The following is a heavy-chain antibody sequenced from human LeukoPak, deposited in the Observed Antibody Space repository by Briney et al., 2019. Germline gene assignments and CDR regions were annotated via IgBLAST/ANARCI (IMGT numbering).Heavy chain of an antibody. CDR2: IHYSGNT. J-gene: IGHJ4*02. D-gene: IGHD3-3*01. CDR3: ARLGAGPTYYDFWSGYSSFYFDY. V-gene: IGHV4-39*01. CDR1: GGSISSYY. Sequence: SETLSLTCTVSGGSISSYYWGWIRQPPGKGLEWIGGIHYSGNTYYNPSLKSRVTISIDTSKNQFSLKLSSVTAADTAVYYCARLGAGPTYYDFWSGYSSFYFDYWGQGTLVTVSS.